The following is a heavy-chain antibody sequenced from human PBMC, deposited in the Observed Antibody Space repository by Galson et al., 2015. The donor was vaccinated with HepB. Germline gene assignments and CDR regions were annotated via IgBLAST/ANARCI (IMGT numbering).Heavy chain of an antibody. J-gene: IGHJ3*02. CDR2: ISAYNGNT. V-gene: IGHV1-18*01. D-gene: IGHD3-10*01. Sequence: SVKVSCKASGYTFTSYGISWVRQAPGQGLEWMGWISAYNGNTNYAQKLQGRVTMTTDTSTSTAYMELRSLRSDDTAVYYCATSYYYGSGSYYGAFDIWGQGTMVTVSS. CDR3: ATSYYYGSGSYYGAFDI. CDR1: GYTFTSYG.